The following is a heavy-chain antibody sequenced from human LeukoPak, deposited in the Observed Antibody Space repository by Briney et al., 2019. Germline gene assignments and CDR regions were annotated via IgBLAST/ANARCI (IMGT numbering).Heavy chain of an antibody. Sequence: GGSLRLSCAASGFTFGSHWMTWVRQAPGKGLEWVANIKQDGSDKYYVDSVKGRFTISRDNAKNSLYLQMNSLRAEDTAVYYCARALIQLYAFLDYWGQGTLVTVSS. CDR1: GFTFGSHW. J-gene: IGHJ4*02. D-gene: IGHD5-18*01. V-gene: IGHV3-7*01. CDR3: ARALIQLYAFLDY. CDR2: IKQDGSDK.